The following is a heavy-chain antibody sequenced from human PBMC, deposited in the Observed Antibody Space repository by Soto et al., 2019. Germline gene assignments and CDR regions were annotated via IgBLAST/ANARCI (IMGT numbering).Heavy chain of an antibody. V-gene: IGHV4-59*01. D-gene: IGHD3-3*01. CDR3: ARGLRLGYFDY. CDR2: IYYSGRT. CDR1: GGSISSYY. Sequence: SETLSLTCTVSGGSISSYYWSWNRQPPGKGLEWIGYIYYSGRTNYNPSLKSRVTISVDTSKNQFSLKLSSVTAADTAVYYCARGLRLGYFDYWGQGTLVTVSS. J-gene: IGHJ4*02.